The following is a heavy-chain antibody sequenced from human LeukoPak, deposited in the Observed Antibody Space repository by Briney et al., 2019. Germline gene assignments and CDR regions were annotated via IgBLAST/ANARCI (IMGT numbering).Heavy chain of an antibody. CDR1: GFTFSSYS. D-gene: IGHD3-22*01. CDR3: ARQIGVAFDI. Sequence: GGSLRLSCAASGFTFSSYSMNWVRQAPGRGLEWVSSISSSSSYIYYADSVKGRFTISRDNAKNSLYLQMNSLRAEDTAVYYCARQIGVAFDIWGQGTMVTVSS. CDR2: ISSSSSYI. V-gene: IGHV3-21*01. J-gene: IGHJ3*02.